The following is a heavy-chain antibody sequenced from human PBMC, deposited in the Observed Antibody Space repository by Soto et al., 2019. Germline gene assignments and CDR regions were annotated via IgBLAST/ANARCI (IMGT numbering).Heavy chain of an antibody. Sequence: HSGCISLTSTVCGGTMRSYDWRGIRKPPGKGLEWIGYIYYSGSTNYNPSLKSRVTISVDTSKNQFSLKLSSVTAADTAVYYCARDPSSGYYYAFDIWGHGTMVPV. D-gene: IGHD3-22*01. CDR1: GGTMRSYD. CDR2: IYYSGST. J-gene: IGHJ3*02. V-gene: IGHV4-59*01. CDR3: ARDPSSGYYYAFDI.